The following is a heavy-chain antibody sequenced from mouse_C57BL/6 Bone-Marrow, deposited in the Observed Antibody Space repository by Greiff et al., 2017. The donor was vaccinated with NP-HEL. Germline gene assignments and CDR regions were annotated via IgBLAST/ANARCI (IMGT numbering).Heavy chain of an antibody. Sequence: VQGVESGAELVKPGASVKLSCKASGYTFTEYTIHWVKQRSGQGLEWIGWFYPGSGSIKYNEKIKDKATLTADKSSSTVYMELSRLTSEDSAVYFCARHEDGDSSGYVDYWGQGTTLTVSS. CDR3: ARHEDGDSSGYVDY. D-gene: IGHD3-2*02. CDR2: FYPGSGSI. CDR1: GYTFTEYT. J-gene: IGHJ2*01. V-gene: IGHV1-62-2*01.